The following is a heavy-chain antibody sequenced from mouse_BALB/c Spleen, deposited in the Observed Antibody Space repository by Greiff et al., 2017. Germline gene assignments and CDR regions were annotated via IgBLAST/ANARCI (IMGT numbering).Heavy chain of an antibody. V-gene: IGHV1-85*01. CDR3: ARLDYYGSSYDY. J-gene: IGHJ2*01. CDR1: GYTFTSYD. CDR2: IFPGDGST. Sequence: QVQLQQSGAELVKPGASVKLSCKASGYTFTSYDINWVRQRPEQGLEWIGWIFPGDGSTKYNEKFKGKATITADTSSNTAYLQLSSLTSEDTAVYYCARLDYYGSSYDYWGQGTTLTVSS. D-gene: IGHD1-1*01.